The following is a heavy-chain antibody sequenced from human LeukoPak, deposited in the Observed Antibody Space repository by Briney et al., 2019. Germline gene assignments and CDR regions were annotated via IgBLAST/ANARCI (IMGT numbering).Heavy chain of an antibody. CDR1: GFTFSSYS. CDR3: ARDFGGNCGGDCYSFYYFDY. Sequence: PGGSLRLSCAASGFTFSSYSMNWVRQAPGKGLEWVSSISSSSGYIYSADSVKGRFTISRDNAKSSLYLQMNSLRAEDTAVYYCARDFGGNCGGDCYSFYYFDYWGQGTLVTVSS. D-gene: IGHD2-21*01. J-gene: IGHJ4*02. V-gene: IGHV3-21*01. CDR2: ISSSSGYI.